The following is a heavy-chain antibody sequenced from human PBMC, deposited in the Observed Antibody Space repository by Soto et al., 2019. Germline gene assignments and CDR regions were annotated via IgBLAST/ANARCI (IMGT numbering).Heavy chain of an antibody. CDR2: IGTGHDT. Sequence: EVQLVESGGGLVQPGGSLRLSCAASGFNFSSYDMHWVRQVPGKGLEWVSAIGTGHDTYYPGSVKGRFTLSRENAKNSLYLQMTSLRAGDTSVYYCAREAAGTPFLIDYWGQGTLVAVSS. J-gene: IGHJ4*02. CDR3: AREAAGTPFLIDY. V-gene: IGHV3-13*01. CDR1: GFNFSSYD. D-gene: IGHD6-19*01.